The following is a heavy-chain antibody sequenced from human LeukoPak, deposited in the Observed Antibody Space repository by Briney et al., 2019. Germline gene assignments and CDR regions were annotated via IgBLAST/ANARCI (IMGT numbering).Heavy chain of an antibody. CDR3: AREVVVTAVPYYYYYGMDV. V-gene: IGHV4-59*01. J-gene: IGHJ6*02. Sequence: SETLSLTCTVSGGSISSYYWSWIRQPPGKGLEWIGYIYYSGSTNYNPSLKSRVTISVDTSKNQFSLKLSFVTAADTAVYYCAREVVVTAVPYYYYYGMDVWGQGTTVTVSS. CDR2: IYYSGST. D-gene: IGHD2-21*02. CDR1: GGSISSYY.